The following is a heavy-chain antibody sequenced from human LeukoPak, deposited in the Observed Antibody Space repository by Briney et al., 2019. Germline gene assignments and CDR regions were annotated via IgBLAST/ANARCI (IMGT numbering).Heavy chain of an antibody. D-gene: IGHD2-21*02. CDR2: MNPNSGNT. CDR3: ARESLAHCGGDCYSIDY. J-gene: IGHJ4*02. Sequence: SVKVSRKSSGYTFTSYHINWVRQPTGQGLEWMGWMNPNSGNTGYPQKFQGRVTMTRNTSISTAYMELSSLRSEDTAVYYCARESLAHCGGDCYSIDYRGQGTLVTVS. V-gene: IGHV1-8*01. CDR1: GYTFTSYH.